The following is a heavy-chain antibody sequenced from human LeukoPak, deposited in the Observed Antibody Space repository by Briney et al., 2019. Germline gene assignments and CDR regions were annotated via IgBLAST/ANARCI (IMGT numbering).Heavy chain of an antibody. CDR3: ARGPKIAARPEGFDY. J-gene: IGHJ4*02. CDR1: GFTFSSYS. V-gene: IGHV3-21*01. Sequence: PGGSLRLSCAASGFTFSSYSMNWVRQAPGKGLEWVSSISSSSSYIYYADSVKGRFTISRDNAKNSLYLQMNSLRAEDTAVYYCARGPKIAARPEGFDYWGQGTLVTVSS. D-gene: IGHD6-6*01. CDR2: ISSSSSYI.